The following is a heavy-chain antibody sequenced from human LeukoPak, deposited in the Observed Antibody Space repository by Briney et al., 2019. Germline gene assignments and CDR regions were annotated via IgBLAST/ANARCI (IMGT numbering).Heavy chain of an antibody. Sequence: PGGSLRLSCAASGFTFSSYSMNWVRQAPGEGLEWVSSISSSSSYIYYADSVKGRFTISRDNAKNSLYLQMNSLRAEDTAVYYRARGGCGDYTTGYWGQGTLVTVSS. V-gene: IGHV3-21*01. J-gene: IGHJ4*02. CDR2: ISSSSSYI. CDR1: GFTFSSYS. CDR3: ARGGCGDYTTGY. D-gene: IGHD4-17*01.